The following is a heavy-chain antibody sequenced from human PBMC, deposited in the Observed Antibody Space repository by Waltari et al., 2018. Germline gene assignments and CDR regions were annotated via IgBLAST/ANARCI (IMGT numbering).Heavy chain of an antibody. J-gene: IGHJ4*02. CDR1: GYTFTSYD. V-gene: IGHV1-8*01. Sequence: QVQLVQSEAEVKKPGASVKVSCKASGYTFTSYDINWVRQATGQGLEWMGWMNPNSGNTGYAQKFQGRVTITADESTSTAYMELSSLRSEDTAVYYCARDVGAVAGTGFDYWGQGTLVTVSS. D-gene: IGHD6-19*01. CDR2: MNPNSGNT. CDR3: ARDVGAVAGTGFDY.